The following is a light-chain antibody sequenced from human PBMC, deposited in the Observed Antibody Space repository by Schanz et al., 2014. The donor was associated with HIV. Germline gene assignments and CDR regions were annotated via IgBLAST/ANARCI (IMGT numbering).Light chain of an antibody. J-gene: IGLJ1*01. Sequence: QSALTQPPSASGSPGQSVTISCTGTSSDVGDYNYVSWYQQHPGTAPKIMIYEVSKRPSGVPDRFSGSKSGSTASLTISGLQAEDEADYYCSSKRSGDTTPFVFGSGTKLTVL. CDR1: SSDVGDYNY. CDR2: EVS. CDR3: SSKRSGDTTPFV. V-gene: IGLV2-8*01.